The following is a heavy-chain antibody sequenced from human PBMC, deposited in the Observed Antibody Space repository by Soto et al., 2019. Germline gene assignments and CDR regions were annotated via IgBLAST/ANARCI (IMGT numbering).Heavy chain of an antibody. D-gene: IGHD3-10*01. J-gene: IGHJ6*02. Sequence: QVHLVQSGAELKKPGASVRVSCKALGYSFTRNGISWVRQAPGQGLEWMGWISAKNGDTNYAQKFQGRVIMTTDTSTSTAYMELRSLRSDDTAVYYCVRDRVIDTWPSRDVWGQGTTVTVSS. CDR3: VRDRVIDTWPSRDV. CDR1: GYSFTRNG. V-gene: IGHV1-18*01. CDR2: ISAKNGDT.